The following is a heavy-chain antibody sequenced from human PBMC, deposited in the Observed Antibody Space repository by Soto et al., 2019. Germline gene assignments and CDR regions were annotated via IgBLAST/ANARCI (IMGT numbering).Heavy chain of an antibody. J-gene: IGHJ4*02. CDR1: GYYFSSYA. CDR3: SHGYYQYFNS. V-gene: IGHV1-3*04. Sequence: GASVKVSCKASGYYFSSYAMHWVRQAPGQRLEWMGWINIGSGNTEYSRNFQDRITITRDTSSSTVYMELNSLKSEDTAVYYCSHGYYQYFNSWGQGTLVTVSS. CDR2: INIGSGNT. D-gene: IGHD5-18*01.